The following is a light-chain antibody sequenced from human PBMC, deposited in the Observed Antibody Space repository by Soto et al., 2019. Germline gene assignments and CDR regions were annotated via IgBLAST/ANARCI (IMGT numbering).Light chain of an antibody. CDR3: QQYYNTPYT. Sequence: DIVMIQSPDSLAVSLGERATINCKSSQNVLYRSSNKSYLAWYQQRPGQPPRLLLYWASTRESGVPDRFIGSGSETDFTLTISSLQAGDEAIYHCQQYYNTPYTFGQGTTLEIK. CDR2: WAS. J-gene: IGKJ2*01. V-gene: IGKV4-1*01. CDR1: QNVLYRSSNKSY.